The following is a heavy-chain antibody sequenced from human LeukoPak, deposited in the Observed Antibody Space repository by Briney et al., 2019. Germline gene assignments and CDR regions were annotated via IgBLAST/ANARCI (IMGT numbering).Heavy chain of an antibody. J-gene: IGHJ5*02. V-gene: IGHV3-66*01. CDR1: GFTVSSNY. CDR2: IYSGGST. CDR3: AGSGFGSGISFDL. Sequence: RGSLRLSCAASGFTVSSNYMSWVRQAPGKGLEWVSVIYSGGSTYYADSVKGRFTISRDNSKNTLYLQMNSLRAEDTAVYYCAGSGFGSGISFDLWGQGTLVTVSS. D-gene: IGHD3-10*01.